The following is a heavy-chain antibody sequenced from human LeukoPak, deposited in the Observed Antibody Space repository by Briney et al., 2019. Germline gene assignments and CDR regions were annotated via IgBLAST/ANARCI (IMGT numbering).Heavy chain of an antibody. J-gene: IGHJ4*02. Sequence: GGSLRLSCAASGFTSSSYGMHWVRQAPGKGLEWVAVIWYDGSNKYYADSVKGRFTISRDNSKKALYLQMNSLSAEDTAMYYCARVSLVVVPENYFDYWGQGTLVTVSS. D-gene: IGHD2-15*01. V-gene: IGHV3-33*01. CDR2: IWYDGSNK. CDR1: GFTSSSYG. CDR3: ARVSLVVVPENYFDY.